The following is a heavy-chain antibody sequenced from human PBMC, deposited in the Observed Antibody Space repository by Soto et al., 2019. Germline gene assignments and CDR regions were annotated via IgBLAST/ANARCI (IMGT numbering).Heavy chain of an antibody. J-gene: IGHJ4*02. Sequence: SVALSCKASGGTISSYTISWVRQAPGQGLEWMGRIIPILGIANYAQKFQGRVTITADKSTSTAYMELSSLRSEDTAVYYCARARGYSYGDFDYWGQGTLVTVS. V-gene: IGHV1-69*02. CDR1: GGTISSYT. CDR2: IIPILGIA. D-gene: IGHD5-18*01. CDR3: ARARGYSYGDFDY.